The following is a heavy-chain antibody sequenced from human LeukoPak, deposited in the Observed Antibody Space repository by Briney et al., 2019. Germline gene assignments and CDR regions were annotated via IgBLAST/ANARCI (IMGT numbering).Heavy chain of an antibody. V-gene: IGHV3-23*01. CDR1: GFTFSSFA. Sequence: PGGSLRLSCLASGFTFSSFAMSWVRQAPGKGLEWVSAISGSGGSTYYADSVKGRFTISRDNSKNTLYLQMNSLRAEDTAVYYCAHISSSWPDYWGQGTLVTVSS. D-gene: IGHD6-13*01. J-gene: IGHJ4*02. CDR2: ISGSGGST. CDR3: AHISSSWPDY.